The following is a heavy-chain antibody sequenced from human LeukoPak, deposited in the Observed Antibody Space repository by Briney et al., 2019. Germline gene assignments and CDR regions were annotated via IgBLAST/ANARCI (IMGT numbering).Heavy chain of an antibody. CDR3: ARGHSGVGSYHMDV. Sequence: GASVKVSCKASGYTFTGYYMHWVRQAPGQGLEWMGWINPNSGGTNYAQKFQGRVTMTRDTSISTAYMELSRLRSDDTAVYYCARGHSGVGSYHMDVWGKGTTVTISS. D-gene: IGHD3-10*01. CDR2: INPNSGGT. CDR1: GYTFTGYY. J-gene: IGHJ6*03. V-gene: IGHV1-2*02.